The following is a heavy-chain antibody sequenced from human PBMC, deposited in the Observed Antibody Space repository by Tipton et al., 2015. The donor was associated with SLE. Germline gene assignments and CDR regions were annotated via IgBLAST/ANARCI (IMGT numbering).Heavy chain of an antibody. D-gene: IGHD2-15*01. J-gene: IGHJ2*01. V-gene: IGHV3-48*03. Sequence: SLRLSCAASGFTFSSYEMNWVRQAPGKGLEWVSYISSSSSTIYYADSVKGRFTISRDNAKNSLYLQMNSLRAEDTAVYYCARDLRYCSGGSCHENWYFDLWGRGTLATVSS. CDR3: ARDLRYCSGGSCHENWYFDL. CDR2: ISSSSSTI. CDR1: GFTFSSYE.